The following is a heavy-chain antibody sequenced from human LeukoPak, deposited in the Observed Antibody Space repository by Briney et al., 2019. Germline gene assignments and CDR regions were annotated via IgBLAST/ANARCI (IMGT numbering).Heavy chain of an antibody. CDR2: IWYDGSNK. J-gene: IGHJ6*02. V-gene: IGHV3-33*08. Sequence: GGSLRLSCAASGFTFSSYGMHWVRQAPGKGLEWVAVIWYDGSNKYYADSVKGRFTISRDNSKNTLYLQMNSLRAEDTAVYYCARDGWSYYDSSGYYYAGPGSKTEYYYYGMDVWGQGTTVTVSS. CDR1: GFTFSSYG. CDR3: ARDGWSYYDSSGYYYAGPGSKTEYYYYGMDV. D-gene: IGHD3-22*01.